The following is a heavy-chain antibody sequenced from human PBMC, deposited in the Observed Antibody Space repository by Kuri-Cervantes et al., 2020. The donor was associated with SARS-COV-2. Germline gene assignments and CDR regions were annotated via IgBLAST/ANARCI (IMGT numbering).Heavy chain of an antibody. CDR1: GGSISSYY. CDR2: IYTSGST. CDR3: ARDPYCRSTSCRHFQH. J-gene: IGHJ1*01. V-gene: IGHV4-4*07. Sequence: SETLSLTCTVSGGSISSYYWSWIRQPAGKGLEWIGRIYTSGSTNYNPSLKSRVTMSVDTSKNQFSLKLSSVTAADTAVYYCARDPYCRSTSCRHFQHWGQGTLVTVSS. D-gene: IGHD2-2*01.